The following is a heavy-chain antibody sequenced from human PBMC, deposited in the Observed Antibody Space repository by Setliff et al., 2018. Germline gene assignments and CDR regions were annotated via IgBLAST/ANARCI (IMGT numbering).Heavy chain of an antibody. J-gene: IGHJ4*01. CDR2: IRYDGSYE. V-gene: IGHV3-30*02. Sequence: GGSMRLSCTASESTFSSFGMHWVRQAPGKGLEWVGFIRYDGSYEYYADSVQGRFTISRDNSKNTLFLHMNNLRPEDTALYYCAKASLAYSFGYYFDSWGQGALVTVSS. CDR3: AKASLAYSFGYYFDS. CDR1: ESTFSSFG. D-gene: IGHD5-18*01.